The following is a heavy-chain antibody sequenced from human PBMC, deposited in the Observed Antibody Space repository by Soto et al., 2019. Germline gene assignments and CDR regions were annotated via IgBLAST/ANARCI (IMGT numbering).Heavy chain of an antibody. CDR2: ISAYNGNT. Sequence: ASVKVSCKASGYTFTSYGISWVRQAPGQGLEWMGWISAYNGNTNYAQKLQGRVTMTTDTSTSTAYMELRSLRSDDTAVYYCARDLGYSSHLYYYYYGMDVWGQGTTVTVSS. D-gene: IGHD6-13*01. CDR1: GYTFTSYG. CDR3: ARDLGYSSHLYYYYYGMDV. J-gene: IGHJ6*02. V-gene: IGHV1-18*01.